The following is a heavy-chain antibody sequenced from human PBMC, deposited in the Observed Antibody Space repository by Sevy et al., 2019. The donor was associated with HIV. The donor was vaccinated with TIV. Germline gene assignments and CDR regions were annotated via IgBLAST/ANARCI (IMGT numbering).Heavy chain of an antibody. CDR3: ARNAPVEMATLWGAFDI. D-gene: IGHD2-21*01. V-gene: IGHV4-39*01. CDR2: IYYSGST. J-gene: IGHJ3*02. CDR1: GCSISSSSYY. Sequence: SETLSLTCTVSGCSISSSSYYWGWIRQPPGKGLEWIGSIYYSGSTYYNPSLKSRVTISVDTSKNQFSLKLSSVTAADTAVYYCARNAPVEMATLWGAFDIWGQGTMVTVSS.